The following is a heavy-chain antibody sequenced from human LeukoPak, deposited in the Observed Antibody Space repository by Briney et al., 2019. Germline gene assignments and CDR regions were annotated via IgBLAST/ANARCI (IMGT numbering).Heavy chain of an antibody. J-gene: IGHJ4*02. V-gene: IGHV3-30*02. CDR2: IRYDGSNK. CDR1: GFTFSSYG. Sequence: GGSLRLSCAASGFTFSSYGMHWVRQAPGKGLEWVAFIRYDGSNKYYADSVKGRFTISRDNSKNTLYLQMNSLRAEDTAVYYCAKDMYYYDSSGPLDYWGQGTLVTVSS. CDR3: AKDMYYYDSSGPLDY. D-gene: IGHD3-22*01.